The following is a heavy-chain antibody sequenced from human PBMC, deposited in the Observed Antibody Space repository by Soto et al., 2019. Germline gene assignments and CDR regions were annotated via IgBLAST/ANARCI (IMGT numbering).Heavy chain of an antibody. CDR2: IWLDGSDR. CDR1: GFPFESYG. Sequence: QVQLVESGGGVVQPGRSLRLSCAASGFPFESYGMHWVRQAPGKGLEWVAAIWLDGSDRKYVDYVKGRFTISRDNSKNTVFLQMTSLSAEDTAVYYCVRGNGYTYGPFDNWGQGTLVTVSS. J-gene: IGHJ4*02. D-gene: IGHD5-18*01. V-gene: IGHV3-33*01. CDR3: VRGNGYTYGPFDN.